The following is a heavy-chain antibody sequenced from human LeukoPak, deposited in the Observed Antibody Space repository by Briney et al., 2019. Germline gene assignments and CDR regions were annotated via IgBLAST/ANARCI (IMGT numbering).Heavy chain of an antibody. CDR3: ARGVEMATMSYYYYYMDV. CDR2: INDSGSS. V-gene: IGHV4-34*01. Sequence: SETLSLTCAVYGGSFGGYYWSWIRQPPGKGLEWIGEINDSGSSNYIPSLKSRVTISVDRSKNQFSLWLSSVTAADTAVYYCARGVEMATMSYYYYYMDVWGKGTTVTISS. J-gene: IGHJ6*03. D-gene: IGHD5-24*01. CDR1: GGSFGGYY.